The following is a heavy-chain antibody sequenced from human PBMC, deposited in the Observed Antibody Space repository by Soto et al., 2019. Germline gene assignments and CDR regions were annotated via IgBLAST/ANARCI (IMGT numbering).Heavy chain of an antibody. CDR2: ISYDGSNK. CDR1: GFTFSSYG. V-gene: IGHV3-30*18. Sequence: GGSLRLSCAASGFTFSSYGMHWVRQAPGKGLEWVAVISYDGSNKYYADSVKGRFTISRDNSKNTLYLQMNSLRAEDTAVYYCAKDRYYGSGIQYYFDYWGQGTLVTVSS. D-gene: IGHD3-10*01. J-gene: IGHJ4*02. CDR3: AKDRYYGSGIQYYFDY.